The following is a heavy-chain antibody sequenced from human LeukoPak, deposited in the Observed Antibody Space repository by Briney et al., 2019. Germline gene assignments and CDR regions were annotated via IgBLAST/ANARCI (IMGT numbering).Heavy chain of an antibody. CDR3: ARLGCSGGDCYLDY. Sequence: PSETLSLTCTVSGGSISSSGYYWGWLRQPPGKGLECIGIIYYSGTTYYNPSLKSRVTISDTISVETSKNKFSLKQSSVTAADTAVYYCARLGCSGGDCYLDYWGQGTLVTVSS. CDR1: GGSISSSGYY. CDR2: IYYSGTT. J-gene: IGHJ4*02. V-gene: IGHV4-39*01. D-gene: IGHD2-21*02.